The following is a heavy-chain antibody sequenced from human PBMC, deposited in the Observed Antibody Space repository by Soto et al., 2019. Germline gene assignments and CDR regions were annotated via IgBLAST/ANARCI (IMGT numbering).Heavy chain of an antibody. D-gene: IGHD3-22*01. CDR2: ISSSGSTI. Sequence: ESGGGLVQPGGSLRLSCAASGFTFSSYEMNWVRQAPGKGLEWVSYISSSGSTIYYADSVKGRFTISRDNAKNSLYLQMNSLRAEDTAVYYCAILNYDSSGADYWGQGTLVTVSS. V-gene: IGHV3-48*03. CDR3: AILNYDSSGADY. CDR1: GFTFSSYE. J-gene: IGHJ4*02.